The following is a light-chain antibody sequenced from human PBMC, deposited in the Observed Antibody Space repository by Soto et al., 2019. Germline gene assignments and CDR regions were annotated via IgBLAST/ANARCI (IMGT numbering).Light chain of an antibody. CDR3: QQYNIYSPWT. CDR1: QRISNR. J-gene: IGKJ1*01. Sequence: DIKMSQSPSTLSASVVDGVNMTPRASQRISNRLAWYQQRPGKAPKYLIYDASTLDSGAPSRFSGSGSGTEFTLSISSLQPDDFATYYCQQYNIYSPWTFGQGTKVDI. V-gene: IGKV1-5*01. CDR2: DAS.